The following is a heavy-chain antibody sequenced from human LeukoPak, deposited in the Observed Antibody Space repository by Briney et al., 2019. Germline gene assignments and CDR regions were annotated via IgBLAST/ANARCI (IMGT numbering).Heavy chain of an antibody. V-gene: IGHV1-69*05. J-gene: IGHJ5*02. CDR1: GGTFSTST. D-gene: IGHD2-15*01. Sequence: SVKVSCKASGGTFSTSTINWVRQAPGQGLEWMGGIIPLFGIPNYAQKFQGTVMITTDESTSTAYMELSSLRSEDTAVYYCARSPVDYCSGGSCYNNWFDPWGQGTLVTVSS. CDR2: IIPLFGIP. CDR3: ARSPVDYCSGGSCYNNWFDP.